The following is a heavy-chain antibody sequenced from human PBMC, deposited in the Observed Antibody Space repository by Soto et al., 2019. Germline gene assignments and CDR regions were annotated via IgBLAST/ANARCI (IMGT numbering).Heavy chain of an antibody. V-gene: IGHV4-31*02. J-gene: IGHJ4*02. CDR3: ALRYDNRFY. D-gene: IGHD3-9*01. Sequence: WTWIRQHPGKGLEWIGYIYYSGSTYYNPSLKSRVSISLDTSKNQFSLSLSSVTAADTALYYCALRYDNRFYWGQGTLVTVSS. CDR2: IYYSGST.